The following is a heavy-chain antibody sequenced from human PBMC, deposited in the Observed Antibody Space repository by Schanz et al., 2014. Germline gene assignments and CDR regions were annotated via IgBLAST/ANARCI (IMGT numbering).Heavy chain of an antibody. Sequence: QVQLQESGPGLVKPSGTLSLTCAVSGGFISSINWWSWVRQSPGTGLEWIGEINNSGSTNYNPSLKSRVTISLDKSKSQFSLPLNAVTAADTAVYYCARDERDIPRSLFVFWGQGTLVTVSS. CDR3: ARDERDIPRSLFVF. CDR2: INNSGST. V-gene: IGHV4-4*02. CDR1: GGFISSINW. J-gene: IGHJ4*02. D-gene: IGHD2-2*01.